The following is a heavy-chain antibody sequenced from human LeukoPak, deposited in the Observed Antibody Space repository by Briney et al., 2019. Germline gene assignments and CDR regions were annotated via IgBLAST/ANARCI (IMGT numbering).Heavy chain of an antibody. J-gene: IGHJ4*02. D-gene: IGHD5-12*01. Sequence: ASVKVSCKASGYTFIDYYIHWVRQAPGQGLEWMGWINTNTGTPTYAQGFTGRFVFSLDSSVSTAYLQISSLKAEDIAVYYCVRQYSGYESLYFDSWGQGTLVTVSS. CDR1: GYTFIDYY. CDR2: INTNTGTP. V-gene: IGHV7-4-1*02. CDR3: VRQYSGYESLYFDS.